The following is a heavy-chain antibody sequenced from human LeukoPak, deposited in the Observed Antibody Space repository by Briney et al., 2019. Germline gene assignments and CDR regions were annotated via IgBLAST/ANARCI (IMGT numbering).Heavy chain of an antibody. Sequence: GGSLRLSCAASGLTFSNYAMTWVRQTPGKGLEWVSSISGSGDGTSYADSVKGRFTLSRDNSKNTLFLHMDSLRADDTAVYYCSKDPNGDYVGAFDMWGPGTMVTVS. J-gene: IGHJ3*02. CDR1: GLTFSNYA. V-gene: IGHV3-23*01. CDR2: ISGSGDGT. CDR3: SKDPNGDYVGAFDM. D-gene: IGHD4-17*01.